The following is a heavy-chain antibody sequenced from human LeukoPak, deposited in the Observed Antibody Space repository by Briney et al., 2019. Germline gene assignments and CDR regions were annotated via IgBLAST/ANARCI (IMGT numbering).Heavy chain of an antibody. CDR2: ISGSGGST. D-gene: IGHD5-12*01. Sequence: GGSLRLSCAASGFTFSSYAMSWVRQAPGKGLEWVSAISGSGGSTYYADSVKGRFTISRDNSRNTLYLQMNSLRAEDTAVYYCARSEVDIVATVCFDRWGQGTLVTVSS. V-gene: IGHV3-23*01. CDR3: ARSEVDIVATVCFDR. CDR1: GFTFSSYA. J-gene: IGHJ4*02.